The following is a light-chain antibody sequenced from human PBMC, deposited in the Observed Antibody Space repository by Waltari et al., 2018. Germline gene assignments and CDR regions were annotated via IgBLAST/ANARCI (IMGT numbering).Light chain of an antibody. Sequence: EIVMRQSPATLSVSPGERATLSCRASQSVSSNLAWYQQKPGQAPRLLISGASTRATGIPARFSGSGSGTEFTLTISSLQSEDFAVYYCQQYNNWPITFGQGTRLEIK. J-gene: IGKJ5*01. CDR3: QQYNNWPIT. CDR1: QSVSSN. CDR2: GAS. V-gene: IGKV3-15*01.